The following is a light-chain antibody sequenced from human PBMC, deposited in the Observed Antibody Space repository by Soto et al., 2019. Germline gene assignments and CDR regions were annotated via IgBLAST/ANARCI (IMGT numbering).Light chain of an antibody. Sequence: QSALTQPASVAGSPGQSMTISYTGTSFDVGNRNYVSWYQQHPGKAPKLIIYEVNNRPSGISDRFSGSKSGNTASLTISGLQAEDEADYYCSSYTTIGTWVFGGGTKLTVL. CDR1: SFDVGNRNY. V-gene: IGLV2-14*01. CDR3: SSYTTIGTWV. CDR2: EVN. J-gene: IGLJ3*02.